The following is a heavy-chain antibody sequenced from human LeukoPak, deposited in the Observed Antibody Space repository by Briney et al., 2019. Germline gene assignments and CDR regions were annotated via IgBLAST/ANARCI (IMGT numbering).Heavy chain of an antibody. CDR2: IYTSGST. J-gene: IGHJ4*02. D-gene: IGHD3-10*01. V-gene: IGHV4-61*02. CDR3: ATEQVWFGELLSSRYFDY. CDR1: GGSISSGSYY. Sequence: SETLSLTCTVSGGSISSGSYYWSWIRQPAGKGLEWIGRIYTSGSTNYNPSLKSRVTISVDTSKNQFSLKLSSVTAADTAVYYCATEQVWFGELLSSRYFDYWGQGTLATVSS.